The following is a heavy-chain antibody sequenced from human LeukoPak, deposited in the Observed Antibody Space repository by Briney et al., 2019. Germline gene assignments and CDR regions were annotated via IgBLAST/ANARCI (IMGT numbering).Heavy chain of an antibody. CDR3: ARQVAVAGKAGLDY. J-gene: IGHJ4*02. D-gene: IGHD6-19*01. CDR1: GGSVSSYY. CDR2: IYSSGST. V-gene: IGHV4-4*07. Sequence: SETLSLTCTVSGGSVSSYYWSWIRQPARKGLEWIGRIYSSGSTNYNPSLKSRVTMSVDTSKNQFSLKLSSMTAADTAVYYCARQVAVAGKAGLDYWGQGTLVTVSS.